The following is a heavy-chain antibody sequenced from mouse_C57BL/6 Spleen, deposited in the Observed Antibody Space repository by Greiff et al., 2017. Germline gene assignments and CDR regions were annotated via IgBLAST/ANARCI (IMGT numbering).Heavy chain of an antibody. CDR3: TRYYGSGYFDV. V-gene: IGHV5-9-1*02. CDR2: ISSGGDYI. D-gene: IGHD1-1*01. Sequence: EVKLMESGEGLVKPGGSLKLSCAASGFTFSSYAMSWVRQTPEKRLEWVAYISSGGDYIYYADTVKGRFTISRDNARNTLYLQMSSLKSEDTAMYYCTRYYGSGYFDVWGTGTTVTVSS. J-gene: IGHJ1*03. CDR1: GFTFSSYA.